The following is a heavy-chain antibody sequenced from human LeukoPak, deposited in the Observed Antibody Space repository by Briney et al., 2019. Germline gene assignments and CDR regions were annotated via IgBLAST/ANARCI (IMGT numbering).Heavy chain of an antibody. D-gene: IGHD3-3*01. J-gene: IGHJ4*02. Sequence: ASVKVSCKASGYTFTSYYMHWVRQASGQGLEWMGIINPSGGNTSYAQKFQGRVTMTRDTSTSTVYMELSSLRSEDTAVYYCARGATHRGIWSGYYFDYWGQGALVTVSS. CDR2: INPSGGNT. V-gene: IGHV1-46*01. CDR3: ARGATHRGIWSGYYFDY. CDR1: GYTFTSYY.